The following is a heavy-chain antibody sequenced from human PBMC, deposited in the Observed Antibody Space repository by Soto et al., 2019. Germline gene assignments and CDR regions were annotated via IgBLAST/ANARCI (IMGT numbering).Heavy chain of an antibody. J-gene: IGHJ6*02. CDR2: INAGSGNT. Sequence: QVQLVQSGAEVKKPGASVKVSCKASGYTFTSYAMHWVRQAPGQRLEWMGWINAGSGNTKYSQKFQGRVTITRDTSARTPYMELTRLRSEETAVYYCASSHIAAAPYGVDVWGQGTTVTVSS. CDR3: ASSHIAAAPYGVDV. D-gene: IGHD6-13*01. V-gene: IGHV1-3*01. CDR1: GYTFTSYA.